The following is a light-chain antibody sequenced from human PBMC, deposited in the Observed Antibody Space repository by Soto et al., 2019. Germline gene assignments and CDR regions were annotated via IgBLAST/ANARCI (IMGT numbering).Light chain of an antibody. V-gene: IGKV1D-12*01. CDR1: QGISSW. CDR2: SAS. Sequence: DIQMTQSPSSVSASVGDRVTITCRASQGISSWLAWYQQKPAKAPKLLIYSASTLQSVVPSRFSGSGSGTDFTLTISSLKTEDFATYYCQQSHSFPLTFGGGTKVEIK. CDR3: QQSHSFPLT. J-gene: IGKJ4*01.